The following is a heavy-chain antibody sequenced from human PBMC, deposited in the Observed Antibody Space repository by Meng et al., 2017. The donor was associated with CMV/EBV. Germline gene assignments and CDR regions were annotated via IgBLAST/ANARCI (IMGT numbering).Heavy chain of an antibody. J-gene: IGHJ4*02. V-gene: IGHV1-69*05. Sequence: FSSYAISWVRQDPGQGLEWMGGIIPIFGTANYAQKFQGRVTITTDESTSTAYMELSSLRSEDTAVYYCASRNTLGYCTNGVCGEVDYWGQGTLVTVSS. CDR1: FSSYA. CDR3: ASRNTLGYCTNGVCGEVDY. D-gene: IGHD2-8*01. CDR2: IIPIFGTA.